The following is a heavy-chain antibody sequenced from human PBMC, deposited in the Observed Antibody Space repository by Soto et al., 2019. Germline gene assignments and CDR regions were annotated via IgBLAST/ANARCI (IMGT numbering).Heavy chain of an antibody. V-gene: IGHV3-23*01. D-gene: IGHD2-15*01. CDR2: ISGSGGST. J-gene: IGHJ6*01. CDR1: VFTFSIYA. Sequence: GGSLRISCAASVFTFSIYAMSWVRQAPGKGLDSASAISGSGGSTYYADSVKGRFTISRDNSKSTLYLQMNSLRAEDTAVYYCANLYCSGGSCYTYYYYYYGMDVWGQGTTVTVSS. CDR3: ANLYCSGGSCYTYYYYYYGMDV.